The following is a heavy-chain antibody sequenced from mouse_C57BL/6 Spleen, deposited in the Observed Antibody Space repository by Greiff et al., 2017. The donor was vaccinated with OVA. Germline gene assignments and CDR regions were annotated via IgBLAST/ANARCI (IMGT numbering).Heavy chain of an antibody. J-gene: IGHJ3*01. V-gene: IGHV1-7*01. CDR1: GYTFTSYW. D-gene: IGHD2-1*01. Sequence: VQLQQSGAELAKPGASVKLSCKASGYTFTSYWMHWVKQRPGQGLEWIGYINPSSGSDKYNQKFKDKATWTEDKSSSTAYMQLSSLPYEDSAVYYCARSDYGNYWFAYWGKGTLVTVSA. CDR3: ARSDYGNYWFAY. CDR2: INPSSGSD.